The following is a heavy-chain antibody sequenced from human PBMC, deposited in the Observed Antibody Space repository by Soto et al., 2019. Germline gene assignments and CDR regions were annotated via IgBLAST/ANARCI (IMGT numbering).Heavy chain of an antibody. J-gene: IGHJ4*02. V-gene: IGHV4-34*01. D-gene: IGHD3-3*01. CDR1: GGSFSGYY. Sequence: PSETLSLTCAVYGGSFSGYYWSWIRQPPGKGLEWIGEINHSGSTNYNPSLKSRVTISVDTSKNQFSLKLSSVTAADTAVYYCARGRTIFGVVILEFDYWGQGTLVTVS. CDR3: ARGRTIFGVVILEFDY. CDR2: INHSGST.